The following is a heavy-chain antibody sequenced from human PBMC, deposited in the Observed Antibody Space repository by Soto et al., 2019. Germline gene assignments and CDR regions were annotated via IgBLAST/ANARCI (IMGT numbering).Heavy chain of an antibody. CDR1: GGSMSRYY. D-gene: IGHD1-1*01. J-gene: IGHJ5*02. V-gene: IGHV4-59*01. CDR3: ARDLTISSTDGPLDP. CDR2: IHYTGST. Sequence: TLSLTCTVSGGSMSRYYWTWIRQPPGKGLEWIGNIHYTGSTNYNPSLKSRVTILLGTSTSQFSLKVSSVTAADTAVYYCARDLTISSTDGPLDPWGHGTLVTVSS.